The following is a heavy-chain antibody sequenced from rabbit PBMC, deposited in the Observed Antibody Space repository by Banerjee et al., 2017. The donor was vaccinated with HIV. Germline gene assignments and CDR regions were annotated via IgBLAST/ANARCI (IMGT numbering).Heavy chain of an antibody. V-gene: IGHV1S40*01. D-gene: IGHD4-1*01. CDR3: ARDNSGWGPDLDL. CDR2: ITGGGST. CDR1: GFTLSTYW. Sequence: QSLEESGGDLVKPGASLTLSCTASGFTLSTYWMWWVRQAPGKGLEYIGYITGGGSTHYASWVNGRFTISKTSSTTVDLKMTSLTAADTATYFCARDNSGWGPDLDLWGQGTLVTVS. J-gene: IGHJ6*01.